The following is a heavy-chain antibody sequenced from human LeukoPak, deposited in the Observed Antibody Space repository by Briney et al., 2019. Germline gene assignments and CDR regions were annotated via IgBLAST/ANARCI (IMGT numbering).Heavy chain of an antibody. D-gene: IGHD5-12*01. CDR3: ARGGYTGFDV. CDR1: GLSFSTYD. J-gene: IGHJ3*01. V-gene: IGHV3-13*04. CDR2: IGKSGDT. Sequence: GGSLRLSCAASGLSFSTYDMHWVRQATGEGLEWVSGIGKSGDTYYVGSVKGRFTISRDNAKNSLYLQVNSLRSGDTAVYYCARGGYTGFDVWGQGTVVTVSS.